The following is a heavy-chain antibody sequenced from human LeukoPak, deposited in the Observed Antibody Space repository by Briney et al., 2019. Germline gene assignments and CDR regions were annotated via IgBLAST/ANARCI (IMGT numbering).Heavy chain of an antibody. J-gene: IGHJ4*02. V-gene: IGHV3-7*01. CDR1: GFTVSSYW. CDR3: ARAGGSGSLDY. CDR2: IKQDGSEK. D-gene: IGHD3-10*01. Sequence: GGSLRLSCAASGFTVSSYWMTWVRQAPGKGLEWVANIKQDGSEKYYVDSVKGRFTISRDNAKNSLFLQMNSLRAEDTAVYYCARAGGSGSLDYWGQGTLVTVSS.